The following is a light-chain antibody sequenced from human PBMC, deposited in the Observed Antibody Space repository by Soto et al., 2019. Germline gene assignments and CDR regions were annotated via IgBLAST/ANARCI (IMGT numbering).Light chain of an antibody. CDR3: QQYNSYWT. CDR2: DAS. J-gene: IGKJ1*01. Sequence: DIQMTQSPSTLSAFVGDRVTITCRASQSISWWLAWYQQKPGQAPKLLIYDASALESGVPSRFSGSGSGTEFTLTISTLQPDDFASYYCQQYNSYWTFGQGTKVEIK. V-gene: IGKV1-5*01. CDR1: QSISWW.